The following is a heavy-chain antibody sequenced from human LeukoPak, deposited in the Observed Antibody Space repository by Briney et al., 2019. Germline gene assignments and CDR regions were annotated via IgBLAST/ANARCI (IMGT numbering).Heavy chain of an antibody. CDR1: GGSISSGGYY. V-gene: IGHV4-30-2*01. CDR2: IYHSGST. D-gene: IGHD6-13*01. J-gene: IGHJ4*02. Sequence: SETLSLTCTVSGGSISSGGYYWSWIRQPPGKGLEWIGYIYHSGSTYYNPSLKSRVTISVDTSKNQFSLKLSSVTAADTAVYYCARVGRQQGAAGITTFDYWGQGTLVTVSS. CDR3: ARVGRQQGAAGITTFDY.